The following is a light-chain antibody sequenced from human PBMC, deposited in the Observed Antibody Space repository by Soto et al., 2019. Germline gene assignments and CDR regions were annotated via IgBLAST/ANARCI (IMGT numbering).Light chain of an antibody. CDR2: DAS. Sequence: DIPMTQSPSSLSASVGDRVTITCQASQDITNYLNWCQQKQGKAPNLLIYDASNLETGVPSRLSGSESGTDFTCTISSLQPEDIAAYRYHKLPPLTFGGGTSGEIE. CDR3: HKLPPLT. V-gene: IGKV1-33*01. CDR1: QDITNY. J-gene: IGKJ4*01.